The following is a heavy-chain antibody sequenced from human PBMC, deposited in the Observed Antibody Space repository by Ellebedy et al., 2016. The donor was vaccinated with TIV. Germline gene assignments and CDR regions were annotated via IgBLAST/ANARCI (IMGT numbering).Heavy chain of an antibody. D-gene: IGHD3-10*01. Sequence: ASVKVSCKASGYSFSISNMHWVRQAPGGGLEWMGLINPGTGSAKYSQKFQGRVTITSDTSANMAYMELKILRSEDTAVYYCAKGLNYYFAMDVWGQGTPVIVS. J-gene: IGHJ6*02. CDR1: GYSFSISN. V-gene: IGHV1-3*01. CDR3: AKGLNYYFAMDV. CDR2: INPGTGSA.